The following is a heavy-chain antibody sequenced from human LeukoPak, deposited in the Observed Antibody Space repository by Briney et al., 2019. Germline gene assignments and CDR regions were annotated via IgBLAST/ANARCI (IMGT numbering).Heavy chain of an antibody. D-gene: IGHD6-19*01. J-gene: IGHJ4*02. Sequence: SETLSLTCTVSGGSISSYYWSWIRQPAGKGLEWIGRIYTSGSTNYNPSLKSRVTISVDTSKNQFSLKLSSVTAADTAVYYCARVTAGYSSGWYLGYWGQGTLVTVSS. CDR1: GGSISSYY. CDR3: ARVTAGYSSGWYLGY. V-gene: IGHV4-4*07. CDR2: IYTSGST.